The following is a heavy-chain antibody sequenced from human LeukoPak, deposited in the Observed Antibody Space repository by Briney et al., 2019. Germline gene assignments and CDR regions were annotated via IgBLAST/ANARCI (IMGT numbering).Heavy chain of an antibody. CDR1: GFTFSSYE. CDR3: ASRHPDYDRSGPAFDY. Sequence: GSLRLSCAASGFTFSSYEMNWIRQPPGKGLEWIGSFYYNEITYYKSSLKSRLTISVDASKNHFSLRLTSVSAADTAVYYCASRHPDYDRSGPAFDYWGQGTLVIVSS. D-gene: IGHD3-22*01. V-gene: IGHV4-39*02. J-gene: IGHJ4*02. CDR2: FYYNEIT.